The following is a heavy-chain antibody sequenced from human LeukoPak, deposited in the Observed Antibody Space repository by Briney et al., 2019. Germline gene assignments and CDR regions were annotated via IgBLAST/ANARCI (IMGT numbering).Heavy chain of an antibody. J-gene: IGHJ4*02. CDR3: ARERDRRGYFDY. CDR1: GFTFRSNA. CDR2: IQYDGNEK. Sequence: GGSLRLSCAASGFTFRSNAMHWVRQAPGKGLEWVTFIQYDGNEKYYADSVKGRFTISRDNSKSTLYLQMNSLRVEDTALYYCARERDRRGYFDYWGQGTLFTVSS. D-gene: IGHD2-15*01. V-gene: IGHV3-30*02.